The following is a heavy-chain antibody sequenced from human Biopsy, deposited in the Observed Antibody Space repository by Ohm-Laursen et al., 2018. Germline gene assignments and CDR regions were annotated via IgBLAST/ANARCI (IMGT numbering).Heavy chain of an antibody. CDR2: IHHSGST. Sequence: TLSLTCTVSGVSITAYYWSWIRQPPGKGLECIGNIHHSGSTNYNPSHKSRLTISVDTSKNQFSLKLSSVTAADTAVYYWARMDCSGGSCHYYSYGMDVWGQGTTVTVSS. J-gene: IGHJ6*02. CDR3: ARMDCSGGSCHYYSYGMDV. D-gene: IGHD2-15*01. V-gene: IGHV4-4*09. CDR1: GVSITAYY.